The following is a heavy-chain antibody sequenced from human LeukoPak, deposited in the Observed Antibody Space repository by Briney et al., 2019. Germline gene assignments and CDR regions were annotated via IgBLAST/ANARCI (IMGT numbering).Heavy chain of an antibody. Sequence: SVKVSCKASRGTFSSYAISWVRQAPGQGLEWMGGITHIFGTANYAQKFQGRVTITADKSTSTAYMELSSLRSEDTAVYYCAQLRVSGSYYYYMDVWGKGTTVTVSS. CDR1: RGTFSSYA. CDR2: ITHIFGTA. V-gene: IGHV1-69*06. CDR3: AQLRVSGSYYYYMDV. J-gene: IGHJ6*03. D-gene: IGHD3-10*01.